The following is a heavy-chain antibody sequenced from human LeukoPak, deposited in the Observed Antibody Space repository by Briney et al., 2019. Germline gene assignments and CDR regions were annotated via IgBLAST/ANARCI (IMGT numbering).Heavy chain of an antibody. V-gene: IGHV3-30-3*01. CDR1: GFTFSSYA. J-gene: IGHJ4*02. CDR3: ARGSTDTKFDY. CDR2: ISYDGSNK. Sequence: GGSLRLSCAASGFTFSSYAMHWVRQAPGKGLEWVAVISYDGSNKYYADSVKGRFTISRDNAKNSLYLQMNSLRAEDTAVYYCARGSTDTKFDYWGQGTLVTVSS. D-gene: IGHD1-14*01.